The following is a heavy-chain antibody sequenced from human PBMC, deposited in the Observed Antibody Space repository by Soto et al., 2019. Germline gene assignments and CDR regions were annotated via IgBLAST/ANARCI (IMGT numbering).Heavy chain of an antibody. Sequence: GASVKVSCKVSGYTLTELSMHWVRQAPGKGLEWMGNFDPEDGKTIYAQNFQGRVTMTEDTSTDTAYMELSSLRSEDTAVYYCATDLLKSTFYHDYVWGSYRYKNVYLHHWG. CDR3: ATDLLKSTFYHDYVWGSYRYKNVYLHH. CDR2: FDPEDGKT. D-gene: IGHD3-16*02. V-gene: IGHV1-24*01. CDR1: GYTLTELS. J-gene: IGHJ1*01.